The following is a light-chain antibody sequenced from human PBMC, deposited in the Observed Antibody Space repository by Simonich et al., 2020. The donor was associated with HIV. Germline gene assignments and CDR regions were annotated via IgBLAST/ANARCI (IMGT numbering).Light chain of an antibody. V-gene: IGKV3-15*01. J-gene: IGKJ4*01. CDR1: QSVSSN. CDR2: GAS. Sequence: EIVMTQSPATLSVSPGERATLSCRASQSVSSNLAWYQQKPGESPRLLIYGASARATGIPARFSGSGSGTEFTLTISSLQSEDFAVYYCHQYNYWPLFLTFGGGTKVEIK. CDR3: HQYNYWPLFLT.